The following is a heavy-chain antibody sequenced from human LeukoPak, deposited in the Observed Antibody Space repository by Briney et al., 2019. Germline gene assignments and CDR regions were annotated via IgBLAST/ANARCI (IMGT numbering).Heavy chain of an antibody. CDR2: IYYSGST. V-gene: IGHV4-39*01. Sequence: SETLSLTCTVSGGSISSNSYYWGWIRQPPGKGLEWIGSIYYSGSTYYNPSLKSRVTMSVDTSRNQFSLRLSFVTAADTAVYYCARQYDSYFYYYLDLWGTGTTVTVSS. CDR3: ARQYDSYFYYYLDL. J-gene: IGHJ6*03. CDR1: GGSISSNSYY.